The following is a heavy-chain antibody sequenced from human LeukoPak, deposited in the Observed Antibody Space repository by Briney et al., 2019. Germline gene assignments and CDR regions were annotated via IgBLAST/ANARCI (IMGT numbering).Heavy chain of an antibody. CDR1: EFSVGSNY. D-gene: IGHD3-10*01. CDR3: AKDLGVLWFGELLEAGFDY. V-gene: IGHV3-23*01. J-gene: IGHJ4*02. CDR2: ISGSGGST. Sequence: GGSLRLSCAASEFSVGSNYMTWVRQAPGKGLEWVSAISGSGGSTYYADSVKGRFTISSDNSKNTLYLQMNSLRAEDTAVYYCAKDLGVLWFGELLEAGFDYWGQGTLVTVSS.